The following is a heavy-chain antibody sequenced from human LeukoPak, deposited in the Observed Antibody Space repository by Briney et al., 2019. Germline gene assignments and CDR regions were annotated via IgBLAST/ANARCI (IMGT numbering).Heavy chain of an antibody. Sequence: SETLSLTCAVYGGSFSGYYWSWIRQPPGKGLEWIGEINHSGSTNYNPSLKSRVTISVDTSKNQFSLKLSSVTAADTAVYYCARRHIVVVPLDVWGKGTTVTVSS. J-gene: IGHJ6*04. CDR2: INHSGST. D-gene: IGHD2-2*01. CDR3: ARRHIVVVPLDV. CDR1: GGSFSGYY. V-gene: IGHV4-34*01.